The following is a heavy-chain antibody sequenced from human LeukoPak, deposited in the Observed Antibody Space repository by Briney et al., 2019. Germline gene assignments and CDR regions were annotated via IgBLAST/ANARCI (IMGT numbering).Heavy chain of an antibody. J-gene: IGHJ1*01. V-gene: IGHV1-18*01. Sequence: GASVKVSCKASGYTFITYGISWVRQAPGQGLEWMGWINPRNGNTNYVQKLQGRVTMTTDTSTSTAYMELRSLRSDDTAVYYCARGPYSGSYYQHWGQGTLVTVSS. CDR2: INPRNGNT. CDR1: GYTFITYG. CDR3: ARGPYSGSYYQH. D-gene: IGHD1-26*01.